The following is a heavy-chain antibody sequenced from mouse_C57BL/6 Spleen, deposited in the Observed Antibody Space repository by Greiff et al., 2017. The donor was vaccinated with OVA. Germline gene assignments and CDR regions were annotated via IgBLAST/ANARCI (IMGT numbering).Heavy chain of an antibody. Sequence: QVHVKQSGAELARPGASVKMSCKASGYTFTSYTMHWVKQRPGQGLEWIGYINPSSGYTKYNQKFKDKATLTADKSSSTAYMQLSSLTSEDSAVYYCARGIYYDYLYAMDYWGQGTSVTVSS. CDR2: INPSSGYT. V-gene: IGHV1-4*01. CDR1: GYTFTSYT. J-gene: IGHJ4*01. D-gene: IGHD2-4*01. CDR3: ARGIYYDYLYAMDY.